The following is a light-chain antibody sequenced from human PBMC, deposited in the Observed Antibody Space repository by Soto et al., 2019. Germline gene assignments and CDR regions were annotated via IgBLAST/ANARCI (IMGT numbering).Light chain of an antibody. CDR2: TNN. CDR3: QSYDSSLSVMV. J-gene: IGLJ2*01. V-gene: IGLV1-40*01. Sequence: QSVLTQPRSVSGSPGQSVTISCTGSSSNIGTHFDVHWYQHLPGTAPKLLIYTNNNRPSGVPDRFSGSTSGTSASLAITGLQAEDEADYYCQSYDSSLSVMVFGGGTKVTV. CDR1: SSNIGTHFD.